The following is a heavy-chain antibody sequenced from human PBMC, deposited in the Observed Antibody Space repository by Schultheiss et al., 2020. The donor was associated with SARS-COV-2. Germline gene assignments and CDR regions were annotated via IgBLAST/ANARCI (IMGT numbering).Heavy chain of an antibody. J-gene: IGHJ6*03. CDR3: ARALRYYYMDV. V-gene: IGHV3-53*05. CDR2: IYSGGST. CDR1: GFTVSSNY. D-gene: IGHD4/OR15-4a*01. Sequence: GGSLRLSCAASGFTVSSNYMSWVRQAPGKGLEWVSVIYSGGSTYYADSVKGRFTVSREDAENSLYLQMNSLRAEDTAVYYCARALRYYYMDVWGKGTTVTVSS.